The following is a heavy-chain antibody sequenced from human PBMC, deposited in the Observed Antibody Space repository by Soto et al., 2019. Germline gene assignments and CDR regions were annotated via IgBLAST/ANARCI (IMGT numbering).Heavy chain of an antibody. Sequence: ASVKVSCKASGGTFSSYAISWVRQAPGQGPEWMGGIIPIFGTANYAQKFQGRVTITADESTSTAYMELSSLRSEDTAVYYCARGGRRNLNAFDIWGQGTMVTVSS. D-gene: IGHD6-25*01. CDR2: IIPIFGTA. CDR3: ARGGRRNLNAFDI. J-gene: IGHJ3*02. CDR1: GGTFSSYA. V-gene: IGHV1-69*13.